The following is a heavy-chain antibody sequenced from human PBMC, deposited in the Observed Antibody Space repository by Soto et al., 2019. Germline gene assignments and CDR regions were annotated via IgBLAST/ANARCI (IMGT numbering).Heavy chain of an antibody. CDR1: GFTFSSYA. CDR3: ARDPRIAEWVIISSGIDY. V-gene: IGHV3-30-3*01. CDR2: ISYDGSNK. D-gene: IGHD3-3*01. J-gene: IGHJ4*02. Sequence: GGSLRLSCAASGFTFSSYAMHWVRQAPGKGLEWVAVISYDGSNKYYADSVKGRFTISRDNSKNTLYLQMNSLRAEDTAVYYCARDPRIAEWVIISSGIDYWGQGTLVTVSS.